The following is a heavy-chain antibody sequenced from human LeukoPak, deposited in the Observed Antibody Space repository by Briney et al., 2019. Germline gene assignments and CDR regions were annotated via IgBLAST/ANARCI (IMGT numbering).Heavy chain of an antibody. J-gene: IGHJ5*02. CDR1: GGSISGASIRGTTYY. CDR3: VRSPKGTAVTANWFDP. Sequence: PSETLSLTCTISGGSISGASIRGTTYYWGCVRQLPGKGLEWIGSIYYNGHTFFNPSLKSRVTMSLDTSRNQVSLKLSSVTAADTAVYYCVRSPKGTAVTANWFDPWGQGTLVTVSS. D-gene: IGHD6-19*01. V-gene: IGHV4-39*07. CDR2: IYYNGHT.